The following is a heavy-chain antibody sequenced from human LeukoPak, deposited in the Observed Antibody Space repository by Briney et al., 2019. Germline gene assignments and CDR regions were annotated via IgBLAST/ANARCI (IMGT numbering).Heavy chain of an antibody. Sequence: PSETLSLTCTVSGGSISSYYWSWIRQPPGKGLEWIGYIYYSGSTNYNPSLKSRVTISVDTSKNQFSLELSSVTAADTAVYYCARHVGNYYYYYMDVWGKGTTVTVSS. V-gene: IGHV4-59*08. J-gene: IGHJ6*03. CDR1: GGSISSYY. CDR3: ARHVGNYYYYYMDV. D-gene: IGHD3-10*01. CDR2: IYYSGST.